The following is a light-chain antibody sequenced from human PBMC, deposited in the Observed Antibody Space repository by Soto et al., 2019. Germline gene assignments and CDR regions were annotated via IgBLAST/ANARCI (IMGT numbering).Light chain of an antibody. CDR1: SSDVGNCNC. Sequence: QSALTQPASVSGSPGQSITISCTGASSDVGNCNCVSWYQQHPGKAPKLMIYEVSNRPSGVSDRFSGSKAGNTASLTISGLQGEGEAYYFWSSVTTSSTWVFGGGTKVTVL. V-gene: IGLV2-14*01. CDR2: EVS. CDR3: SSVTTSSTWV. J-gene: IGLJ3*02.